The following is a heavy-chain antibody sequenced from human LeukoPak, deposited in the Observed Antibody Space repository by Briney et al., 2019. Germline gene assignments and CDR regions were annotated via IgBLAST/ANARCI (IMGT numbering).Heavy chain of an antibody. Sequence: ASVKVSCKASGGTFSRYAISWVRQAPGRGLERMGGVIPIFGTANYAQKFQGRVTITADESTSTAYMEVSSLRSEDTAVYYCARAYSGYDFFDYWGQGILVTVSS. V-gene: IGHV1-69*13. J-gene: IGHJ4*02. D-gene: IGHD5-12*01. CDR3: ARAYSGYDFFDY. CDR1: GGTFSRYA. CDR2: VIPIFGTA.